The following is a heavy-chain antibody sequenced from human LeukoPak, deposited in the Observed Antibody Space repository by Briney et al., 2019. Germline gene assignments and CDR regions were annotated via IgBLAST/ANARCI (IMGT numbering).Heavy chain of an antibody. CDR3: ARGGRRMTTVYNAF. CDR1: GYTFTSYG. CDR2: ISAYNGNT. D-gene: IGHD4-11*01. Sequence: ASVNVSCKSSGYTFTSYGISWVRQAPGQGLEWMGWISAYNGNTNYAQKLQGRVTMTTDTSTSTAYMELRSLRSDDTAVYYCARGGRRMTTVYNAFWGQGTLVTVSS. V-gene: IGHV1-18*01. J-gene: IGHJ4*02.